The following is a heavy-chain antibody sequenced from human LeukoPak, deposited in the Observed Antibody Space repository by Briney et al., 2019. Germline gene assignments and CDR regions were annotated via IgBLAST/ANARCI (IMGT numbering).Heavy chain of an antibody. Sequence: GGSLRLSCAASGFTFSSYAMHWVRQAPGKGLEWVAVISYDGSNKYYADSVKGRFTISRDNSKNTLYLQMNSLRAEDTAVYYCAKDGYKHYYDSPDYWGQGTLVTVSS. V-gene: IGHV3-30*04. CDR3: AKDGYKHYYDSPDY. J-gene: IGHJ4*02. CDR2: ISYDGSNK. CDR1: GFTFSSYA. D-gene: IGHD3-22*01.